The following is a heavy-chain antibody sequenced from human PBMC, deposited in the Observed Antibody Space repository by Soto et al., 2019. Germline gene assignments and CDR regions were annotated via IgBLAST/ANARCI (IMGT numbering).Heavy chain of an antibody. J-gene: IGHJ4*02. Sequence: QVQLVESGGGVVQPGRSLRLSCAASGFTFSSYGMHWVRQAPGKGLEWVAVIWYDGSNKYYADSVKGRFTISRDNSKNALYLQMNSLRAEDRAVYYCAREGAYYDFWSGYYFNYWGQGTLVTVSS. CDR1: GFTFSSYG. CDR3: AREGAYYDFWSGYYFNY. CDR2: IWYDGSNK. V-gene: IGHV3-33*01. D-gene: IGHD3-3*01.